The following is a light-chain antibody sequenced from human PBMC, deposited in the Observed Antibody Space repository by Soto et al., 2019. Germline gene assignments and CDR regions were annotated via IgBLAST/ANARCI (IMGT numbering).Light chain of an antibody. J-gene: IGKJ2*02. Sequence: DVVMTQSPLSLPVTPGEPASISCRSSQPLLHSNGYNYLDWYLQRPGQSPQLLIFLGSNRASGVPDRLSGSGSGTDFTLKISRVEDEDVGVYYCMQALQTPRTFGQGTQLEIK. CDR1: QPLLHSNGYNY. V-gene: IGKV2-28*01. CDR3: MQALQTPRT. CDR2: LGS.